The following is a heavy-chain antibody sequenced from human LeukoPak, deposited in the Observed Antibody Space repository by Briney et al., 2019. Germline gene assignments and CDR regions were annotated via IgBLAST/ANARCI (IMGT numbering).Heavy chain of an antibody. CDR3: ARRKDIGSYLADY. D-gene: IGHD1-26*01. CDR1: GGSISSSSYY. CDR2: IYYSGST. J-gene: IGHJ4*02. V-gene: IGHV4-39*01. Sequence: PSETLSLTCTVSGGSISSSSYYWGWIRQPPGKGLEWIGSIYYSGSTYYNPSLKSRVTISVDTSKNQFSLKLSSVTAADTAVYYCARRKDIGSYLADYWGQGTLVTVSS.